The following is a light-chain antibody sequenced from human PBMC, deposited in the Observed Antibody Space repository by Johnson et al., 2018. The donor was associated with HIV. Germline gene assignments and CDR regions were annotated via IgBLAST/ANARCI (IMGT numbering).Light chain of an antibody. V-gene: IGLV1-51*01. Sequence: QSVLTQPPSVSAAPGQKVTISCSGSSSNIGNNYVSWYQQVPGAAPKLLIYDNNKRPSGIPDRFSGSKSGTSATLAITGLQTGDEADYYCGTWGGVFGTGTKVTVL. CDR2: DNN. CDR1: SSNIGNNY. J-gene: IGLJ1*01. CDR3: GTWGGV.